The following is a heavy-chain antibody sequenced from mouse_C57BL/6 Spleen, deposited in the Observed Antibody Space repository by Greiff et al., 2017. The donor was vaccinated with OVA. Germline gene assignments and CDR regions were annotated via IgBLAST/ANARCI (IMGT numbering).Heavy chain of an antibody. CDR2: IYPGSGST. Sequence: VQLQQPGAELVKPGASVKMSCKASGYTFTSYWLTWVKQRPGQGLEWIGDIYPGSGSTTYNEKFKSKATLTVDTSSSTAYMQLSSLTSEDSAVYYCARSYGPAMDYWGQGTSVTVSS. D-gene: IGHD1-1*02. CDR1: GYTFTSYW. V-gene: IGHV1-55*01. CDR3: ARSYGPAMDY. J-gene: IGHJ4*01.